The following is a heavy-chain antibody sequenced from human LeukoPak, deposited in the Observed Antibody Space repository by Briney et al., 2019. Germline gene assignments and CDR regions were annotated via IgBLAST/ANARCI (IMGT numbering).Heavy chain of an antibody. J-gene: IGHJ3*02. CDR2: ISGDGHVT. CDR1: GFTFDDYA. CDR3: AKEYRITMIVVVSLAFDI. Sequence: PGGSLRLSCEASGFTFDDYAMHWVRQAPGKGLEWVSLISGDGHVTFHADSVKGRFTISRDNSKNTLYLQMNSLRAEDTAVYYCAKEYRITMIVVVSLAFDIWGQGTMVTVSS. V-gene: IGHV3-43*02. D-gene: IGHD3-22*01.